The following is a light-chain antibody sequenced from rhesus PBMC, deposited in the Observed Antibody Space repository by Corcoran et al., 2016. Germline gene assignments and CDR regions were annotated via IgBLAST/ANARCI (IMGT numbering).Light chain of an antibody. J-gene: IGKJ4*01. V-gene: IGKV1-44*02. Sequence: DIQMTQSPSSLSASVGDRVTITCRAIQTINSYLAWYHQKPGKVPRLLIFGASRLESGVPSRFSGSGSGTEFTLTISSLQPEDFATYYCQQHNSHPLTFGGGTKVEIK. CDR1: QTINSY. CDR3: QQHNSHPLT. CDR2: GAS.